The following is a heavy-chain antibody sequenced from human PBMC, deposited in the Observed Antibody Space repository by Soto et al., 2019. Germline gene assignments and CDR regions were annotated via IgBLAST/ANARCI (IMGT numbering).Heavy chain of an antibody. D-gene: IGHD3-3*02. Sequence: GGSLRLSCAASGFTFSSYAMSWVRQSPGKGLEWVSSISSSSSYLYYADSVKGRFTISRDNAKNSLYLQMNSLRAEDTAVYYCARDAGHYDYWGQGILVTVSS. V-gene: IGHV3-21*01. CDR3: ARDAGHYDY. J-gene: IGHJ4*02. CDR1: GFTFSSYA. CDR2: ISSSSSYL.